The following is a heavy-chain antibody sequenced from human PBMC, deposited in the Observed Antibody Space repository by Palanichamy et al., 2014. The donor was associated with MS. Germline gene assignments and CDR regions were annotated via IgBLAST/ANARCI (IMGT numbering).Heavy chain of an antibody. CDR3: ARETCSGGSCGGLRLDY. CDR2: IWSDGSDK. J-gene: IGHJ4*02. V-gene: IGHV3-33*01. CDR1: GFTFNSYG. D-gene: IGHD2-15*01. Sequence: QVQLVESGGGVVQPGRSLRLSCAASGFTFNSYGMYWVRQAPGKGLEWVAVIWSDGSDKYYADSMKGRFTISRDNSRNTLFLQMNSLRAEDTAVYYCARETCSGGSCGGLRLDYWGQGTLVTVSS.